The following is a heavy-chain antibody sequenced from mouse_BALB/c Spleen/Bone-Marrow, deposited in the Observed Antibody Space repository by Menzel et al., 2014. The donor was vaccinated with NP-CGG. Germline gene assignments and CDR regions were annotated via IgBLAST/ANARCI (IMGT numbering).Heavy chain of an antibody. CDR3: SWGFTDFDY. CDR2: IDPANGNT. Sequence: VQLLQSGAELVKPWASVKFTCTASGFNIKDTYMDWVKQMPEQSLECIGRIDPANGNTKHHPKFQGKATITADASSHSAYLQLCSLASEDATDYYCSWGFTDFDYWGQGTTLTVSS. CDR1: GFNIKDTY. J-gene: IGHJ2*01. V-gene: IGHV14-3*02.